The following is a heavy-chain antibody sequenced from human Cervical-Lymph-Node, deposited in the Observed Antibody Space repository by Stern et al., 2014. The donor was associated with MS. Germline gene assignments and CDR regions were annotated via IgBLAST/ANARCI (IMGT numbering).Heavy chain of an antibody. CDR1: GDSISSYTHY. CDR3: AKHACTGAACPFDL. D-gene: IGHD2-8*02. CDR2: VYYSGAP. Sequence: QVQLQESGPGLVKPSETLSLTCAVSGDSISSYTHYWAWIRQPPGKGLEWIGSVYYSGAPSSTPSLKSRVTISGDTSKNHFPLGLTSVTAADTAVYYCAKHACTGAACPFDLWGQGTLVTVSS. J-gene: IGHJ4*02. V-gene: IGHV4-39*01.